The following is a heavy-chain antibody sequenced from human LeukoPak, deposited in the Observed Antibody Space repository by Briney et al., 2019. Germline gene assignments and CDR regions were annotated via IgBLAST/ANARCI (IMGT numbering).Heavy chain of an antibody. D-gene: IGHD5-24*01. CDR3: ASRSRWLQFRRFDY. J-gene: IGHJ4*02. CDR1: GGSFSGYY. V-gene: IGHV4-34*01. Sequence: SETLSLTCAVYGGSFSGYYWSWIRQPPGKGLEWIGEINHSGSTNYNPSLKSRVTISVDTSKNQFSLKLSSVTVADTAVYYCASRSRWLQFRRFDYWGQGTLVTVSS. CDR2: INHSGST.